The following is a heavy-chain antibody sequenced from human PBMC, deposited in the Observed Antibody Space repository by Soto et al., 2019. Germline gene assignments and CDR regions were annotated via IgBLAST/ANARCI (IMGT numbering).Heavy chain of an antibody. D-gene: IGHD3-16*02. CDR2: INHSGST. CDR1: GGSFSGYY. V-gene: IGHV4-34*01. Sequence: SETLSLTCAVYGGSFSGYYWSWIRQPPGKGLEWIGEINHSGSTNYNPSLKSRVTISVDTSKNQFSLKLSSVTATDTAVYYCARRGPYDYIWGSYRSLASDYYMDVWGKGTTVTVSS. J-gene: IGHJ6*03. CDR3: ARRGPYDYIWGSYRSLASDYYMDV.